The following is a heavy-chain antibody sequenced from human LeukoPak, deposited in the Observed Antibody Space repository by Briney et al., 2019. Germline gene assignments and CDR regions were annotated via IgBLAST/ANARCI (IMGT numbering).Heavy chain of an antibody. J-gene: IGHJ4*02. Sequence: SETLSLTCTVSGGSISSYYWSWIRQPAGKGLEWIGRAYTSWSTNYNPSLKSRVTMSIDTSKNQFSLKLSSVTAADTAVYYCARVLGTTGTTDVFFDYWGQGTLVTVSS. V-gene: IGHV4-4*07. CDR1: GGSISSYY. D-gene: IGHD1-1*01. CDR2: AYTSWST. CDR3: ARVLGTTGTTDVFFDY.